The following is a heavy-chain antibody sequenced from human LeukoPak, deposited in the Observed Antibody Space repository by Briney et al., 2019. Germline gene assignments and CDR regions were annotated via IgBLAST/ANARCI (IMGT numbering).Heavy chain of an antibody. CDR1: GGTFSSYA. CDR2: IIPIFGTA. D-gene: IGHD3-10*01. V-gene: IGHV1-69*13. Sequence: ASVKVSCKASGGTFSSYAISWVRQAPGQGLEWMGGIIPIFGTANYAQKFQGRVTITADESTSTAYMELSSLRSEDTAVYYCARNKGFGELLVYYYMDVWGKGTTVTVSS. J-gene: IGHJ6*03. CDR3: ARNKGFGELLVYYYMDV.